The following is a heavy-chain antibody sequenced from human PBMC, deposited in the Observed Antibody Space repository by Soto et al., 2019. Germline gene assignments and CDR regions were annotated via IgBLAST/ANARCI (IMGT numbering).Heavy chain of an antibody. Sequence: PGGSLRLSCAASGFTVSSNYMSWVLQAPGKGLEWVSVIYSGGSTYYADSVKGRFTISRDNSKNTLYLQMNSLRAEDTAVYYCVRDEIVRDCISTSCYDGYYYYYGMDVWGQGTTVTVSS. CDR1: GFTVSSNY. D-gene: IGHD2-2*01. CDR3: VRDEIVRDCISTSCYDGYYYYYGMDV. V-gene: IGHV3-53*01. CDR2: IYSGGST. J-gene: IGHJ6*02.